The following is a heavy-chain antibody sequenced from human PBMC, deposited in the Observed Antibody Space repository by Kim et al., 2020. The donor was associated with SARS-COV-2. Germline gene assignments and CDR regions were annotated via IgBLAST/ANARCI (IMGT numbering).Heavy chain of an antibody. V-gene: IGHV3-21*01. CDR3: ARDGGRGYDAFDI. CDR1: GFTFSSYS. J-gene: IGHJ3*02. D-gene: IGHD3-16*01. Sequence: GGSLRLSCAASGFTFSSYSMNWVRQAPGKGLEWVSSISSSSSYIYYADSVKGRFTISRDNAKNSLYLQMNSLRAEDTAVYYCARDGGRGYDAFDIWGQETMVTVSS. CDR2: ISSSSSYI.